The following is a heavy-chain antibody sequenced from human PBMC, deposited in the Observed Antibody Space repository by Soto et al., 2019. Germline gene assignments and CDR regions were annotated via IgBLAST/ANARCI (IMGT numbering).Heavy chain of an antibody. V-gene: IGHV3-21*01. D-gene: IGHD2-8*01. CDR1: GFTFSSYS. CDR2: IGGSSGHI. Sequence: EVQLVESGGGLVKPGGSLRLSCAASGFTFSSYSMVWVRQAPEKGLEWVSSIGGSSGHIYYADSLKGRFTISRDNAKNSLYLQMNSLRVDDTAVYHCARTNGAYSNYFDYWGQGTLVTVSS. J-gene: IGHJ4*02. CDR3: ARTNGAYSNYFDY.